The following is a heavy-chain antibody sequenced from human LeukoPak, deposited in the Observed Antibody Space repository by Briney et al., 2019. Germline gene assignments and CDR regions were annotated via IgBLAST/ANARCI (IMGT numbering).Heavy chain of an antibody. CDR3: ARHSQDYYDSSGYYAIGYFDY. V-gene: IGHV4-59*05. J-gene: IGHJ4*02. CDR1: GGSISSYY. D-gene: IGHD3-22*01. CDR2: IYYSGST. Sequence: SETLSLTCTVSGGSISSYYWSWIRQPPGKGLEWIGSIYYSGSTYYNPSLKSRVTISVDTSKNQFSLKLSSVTAADTAVYYCARHSQDYYDSSGYYAIGYFDYWGQGTLVTVSS.